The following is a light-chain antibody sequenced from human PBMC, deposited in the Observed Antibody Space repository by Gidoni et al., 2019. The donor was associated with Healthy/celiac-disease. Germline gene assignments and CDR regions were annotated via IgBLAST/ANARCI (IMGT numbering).Light chain of an antibody. V-gene: IGKV1-39*01. CDR3: QQSYSTLWT. CDR2: AAS. Sequence: DIQMTQSPSYLSASVGDRVTITCRASQSISSYLNWYQQKQGKAPKLLIYAASSLQSGVPSRFSGSGSGTDFTLTISSLQPEDFATYYCQQSYSTLWTFGQGTKVEIK. CDR1: QSISSY. J-gene: IGKJ1*01.